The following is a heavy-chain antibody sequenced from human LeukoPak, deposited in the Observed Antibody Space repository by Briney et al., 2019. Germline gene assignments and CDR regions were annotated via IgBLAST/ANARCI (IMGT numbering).Heavy chain of an antibody. CDR1: GFTFSSYA. V-gene: IGHV3-23*01. CDR3: VKEYHSRGFGAYFDY. Sequence: PGGSLRLSCAASGFTFSSYAMSWVRQAPGKGLEWVSGISGSGDNTYYADSVKGRFTLSRDNSINTVDLQMNSLRAEDTAVYYCVKEYHSRGFGAYFDYWGQGTLVTVSS. CDR2: ISGSGDNT. D-gene: IGHD3-3*01. J-gene: IGHJ4*02.